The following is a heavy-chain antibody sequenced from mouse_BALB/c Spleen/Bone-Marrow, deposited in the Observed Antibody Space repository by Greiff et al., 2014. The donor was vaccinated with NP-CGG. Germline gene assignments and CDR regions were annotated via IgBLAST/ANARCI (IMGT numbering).Heavy chain of an antibody. D-gene: IGHD2-4*01. CDR2: ISSGGSYT. V-gene: IGHV5-9-2*01. CDR1: GFSFNSYG. Sequence: EVQLQESGGGLVKSGGSLKLSCAASGFSFNSYGMSWVRQTPEKRLEWVATISSGGSYTFYPDSVKGRFTISRDNAKNNLYLQLSSLRSEDTALYYCARHAYYDQTEVSFVYWGQGTLVTVSA. CDR3: ARHAYYDQTEVSFVY. J-gene: IGHJ3*01.